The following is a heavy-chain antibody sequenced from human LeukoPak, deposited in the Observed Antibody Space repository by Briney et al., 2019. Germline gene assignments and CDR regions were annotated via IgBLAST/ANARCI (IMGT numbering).Heavy chain of an antibody. CDR1: GGSISSSSYY. J-gene: IGHJ4*02. V-gene: IGHV4-39*01. CDR2: IYYSGST. CDR3: ARPSAAAGDHFDY. D-gene: IGHD6-13*01. Sequence: PSETLSLTCTVSGGSISSSSYYWGWIRQPPGKGLEWIGSIYYSGSTYYNPSPKSRVTISVDTSKNQFSLKLSSVTAADTAVYYCARPSAAAGDHFDYWGQGTLVTVSS.